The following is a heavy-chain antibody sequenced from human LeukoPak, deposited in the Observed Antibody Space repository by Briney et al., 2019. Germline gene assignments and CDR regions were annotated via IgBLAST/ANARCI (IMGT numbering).Heavy chain of an antibody. V-gene: IGHV3-15*01. J-gene: IGHJ4*02. Sequence: AGGSLRLSCAASGFTFSNAWMSWVRQAPGKGLESAGRIKSKSHVGTTDYAAPVKGRFTISRDDSENTLSLQMNSLKTEDTAVYYCTTDASMGATPFDYWGQGTLVTVSS. CDR2: IKSKSHVGTT. CDR3: TTDASMGATPFDY. D-gene: IGHD1-26*01. CDR1: GFTFSNAW.